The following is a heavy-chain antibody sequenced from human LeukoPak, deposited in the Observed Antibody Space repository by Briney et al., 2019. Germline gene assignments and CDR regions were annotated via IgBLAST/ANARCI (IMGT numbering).Heavy chain of an antibody. Sequence: PSETLSPTCTVSGGSISSYYWSWIRQPPGKGLEWIGNIYYSGSTNYNPSLKGRVTMSVDTSKNQFSLRLSSVTAADTAVYYCARRSGGNWESFYFDYWGQGTLVTVSS. CDR3: ARRSGGNWESFYFDY. D-gene: IGHD2-15*01. V-gene: IGHV4-59*08. J-gene: IGHJ4*02. CDR1: GGSISSYY. CDR2: IYYSGST.